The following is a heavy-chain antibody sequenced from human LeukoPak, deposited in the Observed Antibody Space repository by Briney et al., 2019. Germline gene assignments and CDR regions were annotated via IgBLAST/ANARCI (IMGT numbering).Heavy chain of an antibody. CDR3: ARDGSGSYGDFDY. CDR1: GFTFSSYT. J-gene: IGHJ4*02. Sequence: GGSLRLSCAASGFTFSSYTINWVRQAPGKGLEYVSAISSNGGSTYYANSVKGRFTISRDNSKNTLYLQMGSLRAEDMAVYYCARDGSGSYGDFDYWGQGTLVTVSS. V-gene: IGHV3-64*01. CDR2: ISSNGGST. D-gene: IGHD1-26*01.